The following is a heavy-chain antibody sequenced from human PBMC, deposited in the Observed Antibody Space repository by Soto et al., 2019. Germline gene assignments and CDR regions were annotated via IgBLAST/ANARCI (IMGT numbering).Heavy chain of an antibody. V-gene: IGHV3-23*01. J-gene: IGHJ3*02. CDR1: GFTFSSYA. D-gene: IGHD2-2*01. Sequence: GGSLRLSCAASGFTFSSYAMSWVHQAPGKGLEWVSAISGSGGSTYYADSVKGRFSISRDNSKNTLYLQMNSLRAEDTAVYYCAKSQPYCSSTSCYSGAFDIWGQGTMVTVSS. CDR2: ISGSGGST. CDR3: AKSQPYCSSTSCYSGAFDI.